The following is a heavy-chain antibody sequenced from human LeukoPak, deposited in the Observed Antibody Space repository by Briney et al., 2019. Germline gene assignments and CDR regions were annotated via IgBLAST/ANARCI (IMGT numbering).Heavy chain of an antibody. V-gene: IGHV4-59*01. Sequence: SETLSLTCTVSGDSISSYYWSWIRQPPGRGLEWIGHIYYSGSTDYNPSLKSRDGILLDTSKNQVSLKLSSVTAADTAVYYCARESLSDYYGSGSFSSWSQGTLVTVSS. D-gene: IGHD3-10*01. J-gene: IGHJ5*02. CDR2: IYYSGST. CDR3: ARESLSDYYGSGSFSS. CDR1: GDSISSYY.